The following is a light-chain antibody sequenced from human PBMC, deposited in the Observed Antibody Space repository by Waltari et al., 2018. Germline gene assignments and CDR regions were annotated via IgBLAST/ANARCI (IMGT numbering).Light chain of an antibody. Sequence: DIQMTQSPSPLSASVGDRVTITCRASQSISNWLAWYQPKPGKAPKVLIYKSFTLQSGVPSRFSGSGSETEFSLTISSLQPDDFATYYCQQYNIWPYTFGQGTTLEI. V-gene: IGKV1-5*03. J-gene: IGKJ2*01. CDR2: KSF. CDR1: QSISNW. CDR3: QQYNIWPYT.